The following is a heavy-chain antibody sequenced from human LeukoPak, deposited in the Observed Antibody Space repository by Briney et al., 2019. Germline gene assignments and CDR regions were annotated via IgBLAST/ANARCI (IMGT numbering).Heavy chain of an antibody. CDR1: GFAFDDYA. V-gene: IGHV3-9*01. J-gene: IGHJ3*02. CDR3: AKGVRITMVRGAFDI. CDR2: ISWNSGSI. D-gene: IGHD3-10*01. Sequence: GGSLRLSCAASGFAFDDYAMHWVRQAPGKGLEWVSGISWNSGSIGYADSVKGRFTISRNNAKNSLYLQMNSLRAEDTALYYCAKGVRITMVRGAFDIWGQGTMVTVSS.